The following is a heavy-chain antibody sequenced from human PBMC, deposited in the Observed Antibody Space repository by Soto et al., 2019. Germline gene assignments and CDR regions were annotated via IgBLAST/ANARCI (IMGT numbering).Heavy chain of an antibody. CDR3: AKDQYSGSPGKPDY. CDR1: GFTFSSYA. V-gene: IGHV3-23*01. J-gene: IGHJ4*02. Sequence: EVQLLESGGGLVQPGGSLRLSCAASGFTFSSYAMSWVRQAPGKGLEWVSTITGSGGSTYYADSVKGRFTISRDNSKNTLYLQMSSLRAEDTAIYYCAKDQYSGSPGKPDYWGQGTLVTVSS. CDR2: ITGSGGST. D-gene: IGHD1-26*01.